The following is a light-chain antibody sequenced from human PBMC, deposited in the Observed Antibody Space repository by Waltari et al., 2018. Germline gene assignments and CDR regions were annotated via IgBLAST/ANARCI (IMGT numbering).Light chain of an antibody. CDR3: CSYAGSSTYV. CDR2: EGS. Sequence: QSALTHPASVSGSPGQSITIPCTGPSSHGGSNKLFSWYQQHPGKAPKLMIYEGSKRPSGVSNRFSGSKSGNTASLTISGLQAEDEADYYCCSYAGSSTYVFGTGTKVTVL. CDR1: SSHGGSNKL. J-gene: IGLJ1*01. V-gene: IGLV2-23*01.